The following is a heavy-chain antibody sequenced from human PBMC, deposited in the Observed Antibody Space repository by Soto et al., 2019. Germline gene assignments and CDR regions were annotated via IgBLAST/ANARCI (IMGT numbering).Heavy chain of an antibody. CDR3: ARQATMPTVSRLVP. Sequence: QVQLQASGPGLVKPSQTLSLTCTVSGGSISSGGYYWSWIRQHPGKGLEWIGYIYYSGSTYYNPSLKRRVTISVDTSKNQFSLKLRSVTAADTAVYYCARQATMPTVSRLVPGGQGTLVTASS. CDR2: IYYSGST. CDR1: GGSISSGGYY. D-gene: IGHD5-12*01. V-gene: IGHV4-31*03. J-gene: IGHJ5*02.